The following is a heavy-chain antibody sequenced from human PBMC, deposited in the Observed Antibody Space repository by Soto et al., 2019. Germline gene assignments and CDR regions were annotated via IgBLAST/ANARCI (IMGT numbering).Heavy chain of an antibody. CDR1: GYSFTSYW. D-gene: IGHD6-13*01. J-gene: IGHJ6*02. CDR3: ARQPLVAAASYYYYGMDV. Sequence: PGESLKISCKGSGYSFTSYWISWVRQMPGKGLEWMGRIDPSDSYTNYSPSFQGHVTISADKSISTAYLQWSSLKASDTAMYYCARQPLVAAASYYYYGMDVSGQGTTVTVSS. V-gene: IGHV5-10-1*01. CDR2: IDPSDSYT.